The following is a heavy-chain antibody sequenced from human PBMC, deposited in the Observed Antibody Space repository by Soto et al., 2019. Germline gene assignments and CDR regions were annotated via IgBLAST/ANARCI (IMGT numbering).Heavy chain of an antibody. D-gene: IGHD6-13*01. Sequence: QVQLVQSGAEVKKPGASVKVSCKASGYTFTSYGISWVRQAPGQGLEWMGWISAYNGNTNYAQKLQGRVTMTTDTATSAADMELRSLRSDDTAVYYCARERLGEAAAGHYNWFDPWGQGTLVTVSS. CDR1: GYTFTSYG. V-gene: IGHV1-18*01. CDR3: ARERLGEAAAGHYNWFDP. CDR2: ISAYNGNT. J-gene: IGHJ5*02.